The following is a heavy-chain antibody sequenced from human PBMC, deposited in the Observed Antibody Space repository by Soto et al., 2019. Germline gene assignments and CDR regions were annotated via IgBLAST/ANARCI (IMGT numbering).Heavy chain of an antibody. CDR2: VSGSGVST. V-gene: IGHV3-23*01. Sequence: PGGSLRLSCAASGFTFSIYAMSWVRQAPGKGLEWVSAVSGSGVSTYYADSVKGRFTISRDNSKNTLYLQMNSLRAEDTAVYYCAKDDLASSYYYDSSFDYWGQGTLVTVSS. J-gene: IGHJ4*02. CDR1: GFTFSIYA. D-gene: IGHD3-22*01. CDR3: AKDDLASSYYYDSSFDY.